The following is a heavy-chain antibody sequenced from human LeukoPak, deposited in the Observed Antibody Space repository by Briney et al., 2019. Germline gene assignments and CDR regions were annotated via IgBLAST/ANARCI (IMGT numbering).Heavy chain of an antibody. Sequence: GGSLRLSCAASGFTFSSYAMHWVRQAPGKGLEWVAVISYDGSNKYYADSVKGRFTISRDNSKNTLYLQMNSLRAEDTAVYYCARDYSSDFDYWGQGTLVTVSS. J-gene: IGHJ4*02. D-gene: IGHD5-18*01. V-gene: IGHV3-30*04. CDR3: ARDYSSDFDY. CDR2: ISYDGSNK. CDR1: GFTFSSYA.